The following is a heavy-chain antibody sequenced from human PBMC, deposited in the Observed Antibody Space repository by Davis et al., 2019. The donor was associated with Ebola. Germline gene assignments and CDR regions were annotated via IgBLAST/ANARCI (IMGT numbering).Heavy chain of an antibody. J-gene: IGHJ1*01. D-gene: IGHD1-26*01. CDR3: AKDLNSRILKGEVFQH. CDR2: ISGSGGST. CDR1: GFPFTTYT. V-gene: IGHV3-23*01. Sequence: GGSLRLSCAASGFPFTTYTLNWVRQAPGKGLEWVSAISGSGGSTYYADSVKGRFTISRDNSKNTLYLQMNSLRAEDTAVYYCAKDLNSRILKGEVFQHWGQGTLVTVSS.